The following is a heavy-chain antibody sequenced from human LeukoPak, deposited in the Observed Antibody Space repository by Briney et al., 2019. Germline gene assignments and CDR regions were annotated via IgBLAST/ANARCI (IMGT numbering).Heavy chain of an antibody. J-gene: IGHJ6*02. V-gene: IGHV1-69*13. Sequence: EASVKVSCKASGGTFSSYAISWVRQAPGQGLEWMGGIIPIFGTANYAQKFQGRVTITADESTSTAYMELSSLRSEDTAVYYCARSHSYSSSWYETYYYYYYGMDVWGQGTTVTVSS. D-gene: IGHD6-13*01. CDR1: GGTFSSYA. CDR2: IIPIFGTA. CDR3: ARSHSYSSSWYETYYYYYYGMDV.